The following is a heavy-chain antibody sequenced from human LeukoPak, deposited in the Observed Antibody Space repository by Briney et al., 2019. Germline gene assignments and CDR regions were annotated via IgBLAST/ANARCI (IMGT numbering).Heavy chain of an antibody. Sequence: GGSLRLSCAASGFTFSSYAMSWVRQPPGKGLEWVSVISRRDDYTYYADSVKGRLTISRDNSKNTLYLQMNTLRAEDTAVYYCANDYRSGSFHDFWGQGTLVTVSS. CDR1: GFTFSSYA. J-gene: IGHJ4*02. CDR3: ANDYRSGSFHDF. CDR2: ISRRDDYT. V-gene: IGHV3-23*01. D-gene: IGHD3-10*01.